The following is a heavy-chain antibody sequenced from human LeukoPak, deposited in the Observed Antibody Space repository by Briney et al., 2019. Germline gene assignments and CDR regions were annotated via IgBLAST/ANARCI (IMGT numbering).Heavy chain of an antibody. D-gene: IGHD3-10*01. CDR3: AREVRFGELDP. J-gene: IGHJ5*02. CDR1: GGSINSYC. Sequence: SETLSLTCTVSGGSINSYCWSWIRQPPGKGLEWIGYIYYSGSTNYNPSLKSRVTISVDTSKNQFSLKLSSVTAADTAVYYCAREVRFGELDPWGQGTLVTVSS. CDR2: IYYSGST. V-gene: IGHV4-59*01.